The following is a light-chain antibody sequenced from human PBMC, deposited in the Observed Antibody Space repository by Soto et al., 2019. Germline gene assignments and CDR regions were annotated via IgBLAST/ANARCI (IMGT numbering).Light chain of an antibody. J-gene: IGLJ1*01. CDR3: SSPRSSSVYV. CDR2: DVT. Sequence: QSALTQPSSVSGSPGQSITISCTGTSSDIGSYNYVSGYQHHPGQAPKLMIYDVTNRPSGVSNRFSGSKSGNTASLTISGLQAEDEADYYCSSPRSSSVYVFGTGTKRTVL. V-gene: IGLV2-14*03. CDR1: SSDIGSYNY.